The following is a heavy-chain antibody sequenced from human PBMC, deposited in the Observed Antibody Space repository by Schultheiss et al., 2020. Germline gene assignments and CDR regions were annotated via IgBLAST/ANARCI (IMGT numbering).Heavy chain of an antibody. Sequence: GSLRLSCAVYGGSISSYYWSWIRQPPGKGLEWIGYIYYSGSTYYNPSLKSRVTISVDTSKNQFSLKLSSVTAADTAVYYCARLGVVPAAIRGYNWFDPWGQGTLVTVSS. CDR1: GGSISSYY. J-gene: IGHJ5*02. CDR2: IYYSGST. CDR3: ARLGVVPAAIRGYNWFDP. D-gene: IGHD2-2*02. V-gene: IGHV4-59*12.